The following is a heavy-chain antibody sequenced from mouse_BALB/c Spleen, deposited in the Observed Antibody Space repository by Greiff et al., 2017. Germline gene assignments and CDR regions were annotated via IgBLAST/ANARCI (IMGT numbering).Heavy chain of an antibody. CDR3: ASDYYGSSPYYFDY. CDR2: IDPANGNT. J-gene: IGHJ2*01. V-gene: IGHV14-3*02. D-gene: IGHD1-1*01. Sequence: VQLQQSGAELVKPGASVKLSCTASGFNIKDTYMHWVKQRPEQGLEWIGRIDPANGNTKYDPKFQGKATITADTSSNTAYLQLSSLTSEDTAVYYCASDYYGSSPYYFDYWGQGTTLTVSS. CDR1: GFNIKDTY.